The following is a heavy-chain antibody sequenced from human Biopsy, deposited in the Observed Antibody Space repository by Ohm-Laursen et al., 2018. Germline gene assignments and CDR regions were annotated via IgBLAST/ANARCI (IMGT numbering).Heavy chain of an antibody. CDR2: TYYRSKWYN. Sequence: QTLSLTCAVSGDSVSSNSAAWNWIRQSPSRGLEWLGRTYYRSKWYNDYAVSVKSRMTINADTFKNQFSLQLNSVTPEDTAVYYCARETPTGIPFNWFDPWGQGTLVAVSS. D-gene: IGHD1-1*01. CDR1: GDSVSSNSAA. CDR3: ARETPTGIPFNWFDP. J-gene: IGHJ5*02. V-gene: IGHV6-1*01.